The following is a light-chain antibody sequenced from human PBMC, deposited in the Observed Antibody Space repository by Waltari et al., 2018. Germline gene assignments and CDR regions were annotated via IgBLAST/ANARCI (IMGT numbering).Light chain of an antibody. CDR2: SVS. V-gene: IGKV2-30*01. CDR1: QGLVYGDGNTY. CDR3: MQGTHWPHT. J-gene: IGKJ2*01. Sequence: VMTQSPLSLSVTLGQPASISCKSSQGLVYGDGNTYLNWFQQKPGQSPRRLIFSVSNRDFGVPDRFSGSGSGTDFTLRISRVEADDVVFYYCMQGTHWPHTFGQGTRLEIK.